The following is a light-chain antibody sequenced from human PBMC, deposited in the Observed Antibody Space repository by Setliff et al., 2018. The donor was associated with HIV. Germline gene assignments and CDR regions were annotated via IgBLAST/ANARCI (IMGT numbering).Light chain of an antibody. V-gene: IGLV2-11*01. J-gene: IGLJ2*01. Sequence: QSALTQPRSVSGSPGQSVTISCTGTSSDVGGYDYVSWYQQCPGKAPKLMTYDVSKRPSGVPDRFSGSRSGNTASLTISGLQAGDEADYYCCSYAGSYAHVVFGGGTKVTVL. CDR1: SSDVGGYDY. CDR3: CSYAGSYAHVV. CDR2: DVS.